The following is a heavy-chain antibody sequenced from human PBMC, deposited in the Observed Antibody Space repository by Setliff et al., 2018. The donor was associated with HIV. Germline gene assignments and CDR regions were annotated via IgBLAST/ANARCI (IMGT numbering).Heavy chain of an antibody. J-gene: IGHJ4*02. D-gene: IGHD2-2*01. CDR3: ARGHPIVPTGLVSFYFDH. CDR2: LNYVGVT. CDR1: GGSFSGSY. V-gene: IGHV4-34*01. Sequence: SETLSLTCAVHGGSFSGSYWSWIRQPPGKGLEWIGELNYVGVTNHNPSRKSRVTISVEASKRQWSLKLNSVTAADTAVYYCARGHPIVPTGLVSFYFDHWGQGTLVTVSS.